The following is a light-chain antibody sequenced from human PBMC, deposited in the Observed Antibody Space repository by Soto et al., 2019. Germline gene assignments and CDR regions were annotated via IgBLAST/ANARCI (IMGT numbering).Light chain of an antibody. CDR3: QQYNSYSPLT. J-gene: IGKJ4*01. Sequence: IQMTQSPSTLSASLGDRVTITCRASQSISSWLAWYQQKPGKAPKLLIYKASGLECGVPSRFSGSGSGTDFTLTISSLQPDDFANHYCQQYNSYSPLTFGGGTKVDIK. CDR1: QSISSW. V-gene: IGKV1-5*03. CDR2: KAS.